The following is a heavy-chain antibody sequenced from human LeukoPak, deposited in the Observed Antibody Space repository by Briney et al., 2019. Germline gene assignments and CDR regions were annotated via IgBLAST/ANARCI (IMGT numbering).Heavy chain of an antibody. CDR3: ARDRTPYV. Sequence: GGSLRLSCAASGFTFDDYGMSWVRQAPGKGLEWVANIKQDGSEEYYVDSVKGRFTISRDNANNSLYLQMNSLRAEDTAVYYCARDRTPYVWGQGTLVTVSS. CDR2: IKQDGSEE. CDR1: GFTFDDYG. D-gene: IGHD1/OR15-1a*01. J-gene: IGHJ4*02. V-gene: IGHV3-7*01.